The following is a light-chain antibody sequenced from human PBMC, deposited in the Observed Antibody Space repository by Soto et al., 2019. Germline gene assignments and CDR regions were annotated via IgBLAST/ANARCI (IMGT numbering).Light chain of an antibody. J-gene: IGKJ5*01. V-gene: IGKV3-11*01. CDR2: DVS. Sequence: EIVLTQSPATLSLSPGERATLSCRASQRVGYYLAWYQQKPGQAPRLLIFDVSKRATGITARFSGSGSGTDFTLTISSLDPEDFAVYYCQQRTGWPPAITFGQGTRLEIK. CDR1: QRVGYY. CDR3: QQRTGWPPAIT.